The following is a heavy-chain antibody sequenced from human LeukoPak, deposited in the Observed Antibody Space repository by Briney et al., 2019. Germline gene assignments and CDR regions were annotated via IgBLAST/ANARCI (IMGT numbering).Heavy chain of an antibody. D-gene: IGHD3-9*01. Sequence: SETLSLTCAVSGGSISSYYWSWIRQPPGKGLEWIGYIYYSGSANYNPSLKSRVTISVDTSKNQFSLKLSSVTAADTAVYYCASYDILTGYGYWGQGTLVTVSS. V-gene: IGHV4-59*08. CDR3: ASYDILTGYGY. CDR2: IYYSGSA. J-gene: IGHJ4*02. CDR1: GGSISSYY.